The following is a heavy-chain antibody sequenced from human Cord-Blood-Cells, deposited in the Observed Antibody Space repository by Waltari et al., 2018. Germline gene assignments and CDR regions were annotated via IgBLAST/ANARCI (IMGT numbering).Heavy chain of an antibody. V-gene: IGHV4-34*01. Sequence: QVQLQQSGAGLLKPSETLYLRCAAEGGSFRGDYWSWIRQPPGKGLEWIGEINHSGSTNYNPSLKSRVTISVDTSKNQFSLKLSSVTAADTAVYYCARVGAPVYMDVWGKGTTVTVSS. CDR2: INHSGST. CDR3: ARVGAPVYMDV. CDR1: GGSFRGDY. D-gene: IGHD1-26*01. J-gene: IGHJ6*03.